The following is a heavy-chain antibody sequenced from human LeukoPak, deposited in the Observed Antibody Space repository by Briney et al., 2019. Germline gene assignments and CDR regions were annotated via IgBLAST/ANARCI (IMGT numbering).Heavy chain of an antibody. J-gene: IGHJ4*02. D-gene: IGHD1-7*01. V-gene: IGHV3-30*02. CDR3: AKEWAGTTSLDY. CDR2: IRYDGSNK. CDR1: GFTFSRYG. Sequence: GGSLRLSCAASGFTFSRYGMHWVRQAPGKGLEWVAFIRYDGSNKYYADSVKGRFTISRDNSKNTLYLQMNSLRAEDTAVYYCAKEWAGTTSLDYWGQGTLVTVSS.